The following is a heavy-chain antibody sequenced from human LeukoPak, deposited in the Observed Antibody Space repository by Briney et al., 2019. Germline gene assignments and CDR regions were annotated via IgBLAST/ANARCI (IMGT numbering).Heavy chain of an antibody. CDR3: VKPSGYSGYGYFFDY. J-gene: IGHJ4*02. Sequence: GGSLRLSCAASGFTVSSNFMSWVRQAPGKGLEWVSVIYSGGSTYYADSVKGRFTISRDNSKNTLYLQMNSLRAEDTAVYYCVKPSGYSGYGYFFDYWGQGTLVTVSS. V-gene: IGHV3-66*01. CDR1: GFTVSSNF. D-gene: IGHD5-12*01. CDR2: IYSGGST.